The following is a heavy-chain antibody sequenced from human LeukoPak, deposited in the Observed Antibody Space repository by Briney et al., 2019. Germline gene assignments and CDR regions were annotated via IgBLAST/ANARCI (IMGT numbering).Heavy chain of an antibody. CDR3: ARPLSPGEYNYGFDY. CDR2: ISISSTYI. J-gene: IGHJ4*02. V-gene: IGHV3-21*01. D-gene: IGHD2/OR15-2a*01. CDR1: GVTFSSYS. Sequence: GGSLRLSCAASGVTFSSYSMNWGRQAPGKGLEWVSSISISSTYIYYADSGKGRFTISRNNAKNSLYLQMNSLRAEDTAVYYCARPLSPGEYNYGFDYWGQGSLVTVSS.